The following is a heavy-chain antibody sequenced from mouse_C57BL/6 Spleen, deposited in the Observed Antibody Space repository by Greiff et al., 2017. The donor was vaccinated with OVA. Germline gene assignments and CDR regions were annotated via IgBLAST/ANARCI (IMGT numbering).Heavy chain of an antibody. CDR1: GYTFTSYW. CDR2: IYPGNSDT. V-gene: IGHV1-5*01. J-gene: IGHJ2*01. D-gene: IGHD2-2*01. Sequence: EVQLKESGTVLARPGASVKMSCKTSGYTFTSYWMHWVKQRPGQGLEWIGAIYPGNSDTSYNQKFKGKAKLTAVTSASTAYMELSSLTNEDSAVYYCTKGYGYDLYYFDYWGQGTTLTVSS. CDR3: TKGYGYDLYYFDY.